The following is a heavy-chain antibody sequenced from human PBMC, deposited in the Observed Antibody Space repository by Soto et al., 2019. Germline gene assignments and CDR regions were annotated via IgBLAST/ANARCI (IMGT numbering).Heavy chain of an antibody. V-gene: IGHV3-23*01. D-gene: IGHD6-13*01. Sequence: PGESLKIACAASGFTFSTYAMSWVRQAPGKGLEWVSGMSDSGGRTYYADSVKGRFTISRDNSKNTLYLQMNSLRAEDTALYYCAKSYSSNWYDYFDYWGQGTLVTVSS. CDR2: MSDSGGRT. CDR1: GFTFSTYA. J-gene: IGHJ4*02. CDR3: AKSYSSNWYDYFDY.